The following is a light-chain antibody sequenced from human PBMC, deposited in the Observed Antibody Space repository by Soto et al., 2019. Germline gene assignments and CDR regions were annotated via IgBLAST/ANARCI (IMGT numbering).Light chain of an antibody. CDR3: QQYGNSPIT. CDR2: GAS. Sequence: IGLTKSPCTLSLSTGERATLSCRASQSVSNNYLAWYQQKPGQAPRLLIYGASNRATGIPDRFSGSGSGTDFTLTISRLEPEDFAVYYCQQYGNSPITFGQGTRLEI. V-gene: IGKV3-20*01. CDR1: QSVSNNY. J-gene: IGKJ5*01.